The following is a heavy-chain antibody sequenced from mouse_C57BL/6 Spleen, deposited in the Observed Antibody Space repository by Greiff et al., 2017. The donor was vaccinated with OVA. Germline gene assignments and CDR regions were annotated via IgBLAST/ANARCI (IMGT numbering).Heavy chain of an antibody. CDR2: IDPEDGET. CDR3: ARSRANLLFAY. V-gene: IGHV14-2*01. D-gene: IGHD3-1*01. J-gene: IGHJ3*01. Sequence: EVKLQQSGAELVKPGASVKLSCTASGFNIKDYYMHWVKQRTEQGLEWIGRIDPEDGETKYAPKFQGKATITADTSSNTAYLQLSSLTSEDTAVYYCARSRANLLFAYWGQGTLVTVSA. CDR1: GFNIKDYY.